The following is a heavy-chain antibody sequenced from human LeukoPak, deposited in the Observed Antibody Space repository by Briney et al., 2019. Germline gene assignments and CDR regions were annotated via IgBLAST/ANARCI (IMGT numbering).Heavy chain of an antibody. J-gene: IGHJ6*04. CDR1: GFTFGDYA. CDR3: AELGITMIRGV. V-gene: IGHV3-48*03. Sequence: GGSLRLSCTASGFTFGDYAMSWVRQAPGKGLEWVSYISSSGSTIYYADSVKGRFTISRDNAKNSLYLQMNSLRAEDTAVYYCAELGITMIRGVWGKGTTVTISS. D-gene: IGHD3-22*01. CDR2: ISSSGSTI.